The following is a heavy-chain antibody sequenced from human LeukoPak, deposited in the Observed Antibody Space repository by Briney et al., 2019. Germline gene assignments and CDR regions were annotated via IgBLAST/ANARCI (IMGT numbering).Heavy chain of an antibody. CDR3: AKAKGASVAGTDY. CDR1: GFTFSSNA. CDR2: ISDSRDST. J-gene: IGHJ4*02. V-gene: IGHV3-23*01. Sequence: GGSLRLSCAASGFTFSSNAMSWVRQAPGKGLEWVSAISDSRDSTYYADSVRGRFTISRDNSKNTLYLQMNSLRAEDTAVYYCAKAKGASVAGTDYWGQETLVTVSS. D-gene: IGHD6-19*01.